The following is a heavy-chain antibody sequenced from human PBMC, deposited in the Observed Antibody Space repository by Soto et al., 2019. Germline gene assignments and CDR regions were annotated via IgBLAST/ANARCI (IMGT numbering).Heavy chain of an antibody. Sequence: QVQLEQSGAEMKKPGSSVKVSCTASRDTFSSSGFSWVRRAPGQGLEWMGGFIPICGTANYAPNFQGRVSITADESTGMVYRDLRSLRADDTAVYYCARAGYSYGPSFYWGQGTLVSVAS. CDR1: RDTFSSSG. D-gene: IGHD5-18*01. J-gene: IGHJ4*02. V-gene: IGHV1-69*01. CDR3: ARAGYSYGPSFY. CDR2: FIPICGTA.